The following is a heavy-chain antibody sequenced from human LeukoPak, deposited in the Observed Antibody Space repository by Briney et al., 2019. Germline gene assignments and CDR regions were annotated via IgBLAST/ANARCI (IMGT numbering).Heavy chain of an antibody. CDR3: ARGSYCSGGSCRTGRFDP. CDR2: IYYSGST. V-gene: IGHV4-59*01. Sequence: PSETLSLTCTVSGGSISSYYWSWIRQPPGKGLEWIGYIYYSGSTNYNPSLKSRVTISVDTSKNQFSLKLSSVTAANTAMYYCARGSYCSGGSCRTGRFDPWGQGTLVTVSS. J-gene: IGHJ5*02. CDR1: GGSISSYY. D-gene: IGHD2-15*01.